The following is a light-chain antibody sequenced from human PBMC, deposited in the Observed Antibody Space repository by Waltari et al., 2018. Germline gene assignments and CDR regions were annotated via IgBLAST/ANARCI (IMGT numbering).Light chain of an antibody. CDR3: QQYGSSPYT. CDR2: GAS. Sequence: TQSQGTLSLSPGERATLSCRASQSVSSSYLAWYQQKPGQAPRLLIYGASSRATGIPDRFSGSGSGTDFTLTISRLEPEDFAVYYCQQYGSSPYTFGQGTKLEI. V-gene: IGKV3-20*01. CDR1: QSVSSSY. J-gene: IGKJ2*01.